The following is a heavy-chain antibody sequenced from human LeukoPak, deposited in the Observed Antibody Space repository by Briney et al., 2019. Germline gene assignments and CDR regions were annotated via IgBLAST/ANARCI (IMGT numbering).Heavy chain of an antibody. Sequence: PGGSLRLSCAVSGFIVSSYYWSWIRQPAGKGLEWIGRIYTSGSTNYNPSLKSRVTMSVDTSKNQFSLKLSSVTAADTAVYYCARIRGGAYEFWLDPWGQGTLVTVSS. CDR2: IYTSGST. D-gene: IGHD3-10*01. CDR3: ARIRGGAYEFWLDP. J-gene: IGHJ5*02. V-gene: IGHV4-4*07. CDR1: GFIVSSYY.